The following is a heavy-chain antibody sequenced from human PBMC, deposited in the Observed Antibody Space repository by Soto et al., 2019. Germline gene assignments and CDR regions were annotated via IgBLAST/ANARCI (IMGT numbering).Heavy chain of an antibody. CDR1: GDTFTSYP. D-gene: IGHD3-3*01. CDR2: IIPLFGTP. V-gene: IGHV1-69*06. Sequence: QVQLVQSGAEVKKPGSSMKVSCKASGDTFTSYPFSWVRQAPGQGLEWMGGIIPLFGTPNNAQKFQGRLTITADKSTSTVYMELSGLKSEDTAVYYCARNGVAGMDYWGQGTLVTVSS. CDR3: ARNGVAGMDY. J-gene: IGHJ4*02.